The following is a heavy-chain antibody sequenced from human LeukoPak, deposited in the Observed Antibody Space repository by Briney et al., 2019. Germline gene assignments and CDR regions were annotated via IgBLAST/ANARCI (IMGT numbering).Heavy chain of an antibody. CDR2: IKEDGSEK. V-gene: IGHV3-7*03. D-gene: IGHD6-13*01. CDR3: ASSVGTFASN. Sequence: GGSLRLSCATSGFTFSSYWMIWVRQAPGKGLEWVANIKEDGSEKYYVDSVKGRFTISRGNAKNSLYLQMHSLRAEDTAVYYCASSVGTFASNWGQGTLVTVSS. CDR1: GFTFSSYW. J-gene: IGHJ4*02.